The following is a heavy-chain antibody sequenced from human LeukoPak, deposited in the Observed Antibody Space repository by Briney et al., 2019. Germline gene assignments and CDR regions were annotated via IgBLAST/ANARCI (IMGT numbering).Heavy chain of an antibody. CDR1: GYTFTDYN. CDR2: IDPNRGGT. J-gene: IGHJ6*03. D-gene: IGHD2-15*01. V-gene: IGHV1-2*07. Sequence: ASVKVSCKTSGYTFTDYNMHWVRQAPGRGPEWMGWIDPNRGGTNYAHRFQDRVTITRGTSISTVYMELNNLRSDDTAVYYCARDWDQLVPSKGGPPRYFYFMDVWGKGTSVIVSS. CDR3: ARDWDQLVPSKGGPPRYFYFMDV.